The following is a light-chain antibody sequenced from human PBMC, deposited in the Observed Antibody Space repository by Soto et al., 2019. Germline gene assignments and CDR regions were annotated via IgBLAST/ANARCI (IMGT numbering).Light chain of an antibody. CDR3: LHHNGCP. CDR2: TAS. CDR1: QDIRND. Sequence: DIQMTQSPSSLSASVGDRVTITCRASQDIRNDLGWYHQNPGKAPKRLIYTASSLQSGVPSRLSGSGSGTEFTLTTSSLQPEDFATYCCLHHNGCPFDQGTKVEI. V-gene: IGKV1-17*01. J-gene: IGKJ1*01.